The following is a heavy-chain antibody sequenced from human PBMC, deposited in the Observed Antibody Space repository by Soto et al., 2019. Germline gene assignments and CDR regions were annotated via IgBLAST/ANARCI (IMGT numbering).Heavy chain of an antibody. D-gene: IGHD6-19*01. V-gene: IGHV3-74*01. CDR2: INSDGSTT. Sequence: GGSLRLSCSASGFTFSNHWMHWVRQAPGKGLVWVSRINSDGSTTTYADSVKGRFTISRHNAKNTLYLQLNSLRAEDTALYYCARGYSSGPDYWGQGTLVTVSS. CDR1: GFTFSNHW. CDR3: ARGYSSGPDY. J-gene: IGHJ4*02.